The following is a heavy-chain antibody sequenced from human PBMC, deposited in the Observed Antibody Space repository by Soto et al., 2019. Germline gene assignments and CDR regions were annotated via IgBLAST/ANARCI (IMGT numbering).Heavy chain of an antibody. D-gene: IGHD3-16*01. V-gene: IGHV3-48*02. CDR2: ITDGLTK. Sequence: GSLRPPLAAAVFSFRNYNIDWVRQGPGKGLEWVAHITDGLTKHYADFVQGRFIISRDNAKNSLYLELTDLRDDDTAVYYCARDTSHGVTIGGLDSWGQGTLVTVSS. CDR3: ARDTSHGVTIGGLDS. J-gene: IGHJ4*02. CDR1: VFSFRNYN.